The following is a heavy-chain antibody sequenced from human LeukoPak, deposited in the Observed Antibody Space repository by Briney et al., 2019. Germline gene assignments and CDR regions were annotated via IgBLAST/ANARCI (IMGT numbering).Heavy chain of an antibody. J-gene: IGHJ4*02. CDR1: GGSLSSSNW. CDR2: IYHSGST. CDR3: ASYSGSYAALDY. V-gene: IGHV4-4*02. Sequence: SETLSLTCAVSGGSLSSSNWWSWVRQPPGKGLEWIGEIYHSGSTNYNPSLKSRVTISVDKSKNQFSLKLSSVTAADTAVYYCASYSGSYAALDYWGQGTLVTVSS. D-gene: IGHD1-26*01.